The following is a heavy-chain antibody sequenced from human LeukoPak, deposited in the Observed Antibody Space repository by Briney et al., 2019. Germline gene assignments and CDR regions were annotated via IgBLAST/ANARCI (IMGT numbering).Heavy chain of an antibody. CDR3: AKRGVVIRVILVGFHKEANYFDS. J-gene: IGHJ4*02. CDR2: ISDSGGRT. CDR1: GITLSNYG. Sequence: GGSLRLSCAVSGITLSNYGMSRVRQAPGKGLEWVAGISDSGGRTNYADSVKGRFTISRDNPKNTLYLQMHSLRAEDTAVYFCAKRGVVIRVILVGFHKEANYFDSWGQGALVTVSS. V-gene: IGHV3-23*01. D-gene: IGHD3-10*01.